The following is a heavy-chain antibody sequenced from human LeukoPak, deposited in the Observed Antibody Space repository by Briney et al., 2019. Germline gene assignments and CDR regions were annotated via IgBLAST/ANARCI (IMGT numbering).Heavy chain of an antibody. Sequence: SVKVSCKASGGTFSSYAISRVRQAPGQGLEWMGGIIPIFGTANYAQKSQGRVTITTDESTSTAYMELSSLRSEDTAVYYCARVHRSALTTVITPWYYYMDVWGKGTTVTVSS. V-gene: IGHV1-69*05. CDR1: GGTFSSYA. CDR2: IIPIFGTA. D-gene: IGHD4-17*01. CDR3: ARVHRSALTTVITPWYYYMDV. J-gene: IGHJ6*03.